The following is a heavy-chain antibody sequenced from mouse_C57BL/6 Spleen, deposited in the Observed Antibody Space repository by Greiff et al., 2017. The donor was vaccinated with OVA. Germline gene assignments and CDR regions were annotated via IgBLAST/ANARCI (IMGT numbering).Heavy chain of an antibody. J-gene: IGHJ4*01. V-gene: IGHV5-16*01. CDR3: AREDDYDSMDY. CDR2: INYDGSST. Sequence: EVMLVESEGGLVQPGSSMKLSCTASGFTFSDYYMAWVRQVPEKGLEWVANINYDGSSTYYLDSLKSRFIISRDNAKNILYLQMSSLKSEDTATYYCAREDDYDSMDYWGQGTSVTVSS. CDR1: GFTFSDYY.